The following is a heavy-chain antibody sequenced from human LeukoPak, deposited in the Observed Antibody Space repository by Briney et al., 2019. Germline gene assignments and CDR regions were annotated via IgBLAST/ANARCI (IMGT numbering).Heavy chain of an antibody. V-gene: IGHV3-30*02. J-gene: IGHJ4*02. Sequence: GGSLRLSCAASGLTFSTYGMHWVRQAPGKGRGWVAFILYYVTNKYYADSVKGRFTIDRDNSKNTLYLQMNSLRPEDTALYYCAKDLVVYCSSSSCPIDYWGQGTLVTVSS. CDR3: AKDLVVYCSSSSCPIDY. CDR2: ILYYVTNK. D-gene: IGHD2-2*01. CDR1: GLTFSTYG.